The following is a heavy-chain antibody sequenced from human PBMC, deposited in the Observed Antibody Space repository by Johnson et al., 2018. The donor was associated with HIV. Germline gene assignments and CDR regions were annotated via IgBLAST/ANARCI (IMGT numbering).Heavy chain of an antibody. CDR2: IWYDGSNK. Sequence: QVLLVESGGGVVQPGRSLRLSCAASGFTFSSYGMHWVRQAPGKGLEWVAVIWYDGSNKYYADSVKGRFTISRDNSKNTLYLQMNSLRAEDTAVYYCAKSGYSGRYDRMGAFDIWGQGTMGTVSS. V-gene: IGHV3-33*08. D-gene: IGHD1-26*01. J-gene: IGHJ3*02. CDR3: AKSGYSGRYDRMGAFDI. CDR1: GFTFSSYG.